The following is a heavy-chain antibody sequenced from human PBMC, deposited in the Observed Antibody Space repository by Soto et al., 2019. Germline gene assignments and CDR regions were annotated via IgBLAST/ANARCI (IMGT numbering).Heavy chain of an antibody. CDR1: GGSISSGGYY. V-gene: IGHV3-23*01. Sequence: PSETLSLTCTVSGGSISSGGYYWSWVRQAPGKGLEWVSAISGSGGSTYYADSVKGRFTISRDNSKNTLYLQMNSLRAEDTAVYYCAKDERKVAATSPLDYWGQGTLVTVSS. J-gene: IGHJ4*02. CDR3: AKDERKVAATSPLDY. D-gene: IGHD2-15*01. CDR2: ISGSGGST.